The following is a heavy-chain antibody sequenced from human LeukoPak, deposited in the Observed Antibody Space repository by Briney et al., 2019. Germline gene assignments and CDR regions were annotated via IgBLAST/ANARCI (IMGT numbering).Heavy chain of an antibody. CDR1: GFTFGSYC. Sequence: PGGSLRLSCAASGFTFGSYCMSWVRQAPGKGLEWVSAISAGSTSSYYADSVKGRFTISRDNSKNTLYLQMKSLRAEDTAVYFCAREQWFVNSYYFDYWGQGSLVTVSS. D-gene: IGHD3-10*01. CDR2: ISAGSTSS. J-gene: IGHJ4*02. CDR3: AREQWFVNSYYFDY. V-gene: IGHV3-23*01.